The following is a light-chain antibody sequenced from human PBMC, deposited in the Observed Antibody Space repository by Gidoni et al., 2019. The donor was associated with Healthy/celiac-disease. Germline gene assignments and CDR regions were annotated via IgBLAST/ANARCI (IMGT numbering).Light chain of an antibody. Sequence: ESVLTQSPGTLSLSPGASATLSCRASQSVSSSYLAWYQQKPGQAPRLLIYGASSRATGIPDRFSGSGSGTDFTLTISRLEPEDFAVYYCQQYGSSPRTFGGGTKVEIK. CDR2: GAS. V-gene: IGKV3-20*01. J-gene: IGKJ4*01. CDR1: QSVSSSY. CDR3: QQYGSSPRT.